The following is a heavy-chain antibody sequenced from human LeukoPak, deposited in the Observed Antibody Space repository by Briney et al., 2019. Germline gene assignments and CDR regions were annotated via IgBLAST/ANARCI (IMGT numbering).Heavy chain of an antibody. D-gene: IGHD2-15*01. V-gene: IGHV3-15*01. J-gene: IGHJ4*02. CDR2: IKSKTDGGTT. CDR3: TTAPLGYCSGGSCYDY. CDR1: GFTFSNAW. Sequence: PGGSLRRSCAASGFTFSNAWMSWVRQAPGKGLEWVGRIKSKTDGGTTDYAAPVKGRFTISRDDSKNTLYLQMNSLKTEDTAVYYCTTAPLGYCSGGSCYDYWGQGTLVTVSS.